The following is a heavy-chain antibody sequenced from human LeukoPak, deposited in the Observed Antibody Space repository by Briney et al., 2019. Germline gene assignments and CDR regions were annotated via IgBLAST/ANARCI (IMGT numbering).Heavy chain of an antibody. J-gene: IGHJ4*02. V-gene: IGHV2-5*02. CDR3: ARSGGYCSRSTCYDHFDS. Sequence: SGPTLVNPTQTLTLTCTFSGFSLSTNGMGVGWIRQPPGKALEWLALIYWDDDKRYKPSLKNRLTITKDTSKNQVVLAMTNMGPVDTATYYCARSGGYCSRSTCYDHFDSWGQGTLVTVSS. CDR2: IYWDDDK. CDR1: GFSLSTNGMG. D-gene: IGHD2-2*01.